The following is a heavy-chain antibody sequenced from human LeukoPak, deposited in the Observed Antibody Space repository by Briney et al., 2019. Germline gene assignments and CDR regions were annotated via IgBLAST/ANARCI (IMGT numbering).Heavy chain of an antibody. Sequence: GGSLRLSCAASGFTFSSYAVYWVRPAPGKGLEWVGRIKSKTDGGTTGYAAPVKGRFTISRDDSKNTLYLQMNSLKTEDTAVYYCTTGGTVTFDYWGQGTLVTVSS. V-gene: IGHV3-15*01. J-gene: IGHJ4*02. CDR2: IKSKTDGGTT. CDR1: GFTFSSYA. D-gene: IGHD4-17*01. CDR3: TTGGTVTFDY.